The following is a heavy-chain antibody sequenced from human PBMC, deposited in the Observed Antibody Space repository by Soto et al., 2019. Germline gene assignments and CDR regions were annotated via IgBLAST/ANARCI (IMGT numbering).Heavy chain of an antibody. CDR1: GYTFTSYA. J-gene: IGHJ4*02. V-gene: IGHV1-3*01. CDR3: ARGRGGGYSYGLDN. D-gene: IGHD5-18*01. Sequence: VASVKVSCKASGYTFTSYAMHWVRQAPGQRIEWMGWINAGNGKTKYSQKFQGRVTITRDTFASTAYMELSSLRSEDTAVYYCARGRGGGYSYGLDNWGQGTLVTVSS. CDR2: INAGNGKT.